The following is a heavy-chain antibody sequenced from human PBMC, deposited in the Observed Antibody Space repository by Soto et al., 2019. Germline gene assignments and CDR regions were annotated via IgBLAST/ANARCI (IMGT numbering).Heavy chain of an antibody. CDR2: ISYDGSNK. V-gene: IGHV3-30*18. CDR1: GFTFSSYG. CDR3: AKDGEVAFSYYYDSSGYYDY. Sequence: QVQLVESGGGVVQPGRSLRLSCAASGFTFSSYGMHWVRQAPGTGLEWVAVISYDGSNKYYADSVKGRFTISRDNSKNTLYLQMNSLRAEDTAVYYCAKDGEVAFSYYYDSSGYYDYWGQGTLVTVSS. J-gene: IGHJ4*02. D-gene: IGHD3-22*01.